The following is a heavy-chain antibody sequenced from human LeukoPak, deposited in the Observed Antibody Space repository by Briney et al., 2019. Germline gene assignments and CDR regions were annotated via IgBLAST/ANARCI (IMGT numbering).Heavy chain of an antibody. J-gene: IGHJ5*02. CDR1: GFTFSSYI. Sequence: GGSLRLSCAASGFTFSSYIMHWVRQAPGKGLEWVSAISGSGGSTYYADSVKGRFTISRDNSKNTLYLQMNSLRDEDTAVYYCAKDRYNSGGDWFDPWGQGTLVTVSS. V-gene: IGHV3-23*01. CDR2: ISGSGGST. CDR3: AKDRYNSGGDWFDP. D-gene: IGHD3-10*01.